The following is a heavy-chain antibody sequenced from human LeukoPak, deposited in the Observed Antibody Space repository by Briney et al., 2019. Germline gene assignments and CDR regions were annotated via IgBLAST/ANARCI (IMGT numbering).Heavy chain of an antibody. J-gene: IGHJ4*02. D-gene: IGHD6-19*01. Sequence: MPSETLSLTCAVSGYSISSGYYWGWIRQPPGKGPEWIGSIYHSGSTYYNPSLKSRVTISVDTSKNQFSLKLSSVTAADTAVYYCARKIAVAGIIDYWGQGTLVTVSS. V-gene: IGHV4-38-2*01. CDR2: IYHSGST. CDR1: GYSISSGYY. CDR3: ARKIAVAGIIDY.